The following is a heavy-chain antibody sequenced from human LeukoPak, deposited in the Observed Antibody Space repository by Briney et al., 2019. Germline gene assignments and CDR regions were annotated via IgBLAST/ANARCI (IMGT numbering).Heavy chain of an antibody. CDR3: ATAHDYDSSGYFFHAFDI. D-gene: IGHD3-22*01. J-gene: IGHJ3*02. CDR1: GYTLTELS. Sequence: GASVKVSCKVSGYTLTELSMHWVRQAPGKGLEWMGGFDPEDGETIYAQKFQGRVTMTEDTSTDTAYMELSSLRSEDTAVYYCATAHDYDSSGYFFHAFDIWGQGTMVTVSS. V-gene: IGHV1-24*01. CDR2: FDPEDGET.